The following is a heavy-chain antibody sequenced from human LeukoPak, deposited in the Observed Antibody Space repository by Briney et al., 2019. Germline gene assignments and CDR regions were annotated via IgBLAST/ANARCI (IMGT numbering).Heavy chain of an antibody. J-gene: IGHJ6*03. V-gene: IGHV4-34*01. D-gene: IGHD6-25*01. CDR2: INHSGST. CDR1: GGSFSGYY. CDR3: ARDAAVAYYYYYYMDV. Sequence: PSETLSLTCAVYGGSFSGYYWSWIRQPPGKGLEWIGEINHSGSTNYNPSLKSRVTISVDTSKNQFSLRLSSVTAADTAVYYCARDAAVAYYYYYYMDVWGKGTTVTVSS.